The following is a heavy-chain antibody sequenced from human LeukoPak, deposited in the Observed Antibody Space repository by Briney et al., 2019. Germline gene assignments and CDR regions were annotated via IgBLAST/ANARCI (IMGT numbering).Heavy chain of an antibody. D-gene: IGHD6-19*01. V-gene: IGHV3-53*01. CDR3: ARDSSGWYWFDP. CDR2: IYSGGST. Sequence: PGGSLRLSCAASGFPVSSNYMSWVRQAPGKGLEWVSVIYSGGSTYYADSVKGRFTISRDNSKNTLYLQMNSLRAEDTAVYYCARDSSGWYWFDPWGQGTLVTVSS. J-gene: IGHJ5*02. CDR1: GFPVSSNY.